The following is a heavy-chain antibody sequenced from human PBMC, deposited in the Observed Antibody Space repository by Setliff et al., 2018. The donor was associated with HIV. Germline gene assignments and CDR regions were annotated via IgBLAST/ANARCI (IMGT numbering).Heavy chain of an antibody. CDR1: GFTFSSYS. CDR2: ISSSSSYI. V-gene: IGHV3-21*06. J-gene: IGHJ4*02. CDR3: ARWGSGSYERVFDY. Sequence: PGGSLRLSCAASGFTFSSYSMNWVRQAPGKGLEWVSSISSSSSYIYYADSVKGRFTISRDNANNLVYLQMNSLRVEDTAVYFCARWGSGSYERVFDYWGQGMLVTVSS. D-gene: IGHD1-26*01.